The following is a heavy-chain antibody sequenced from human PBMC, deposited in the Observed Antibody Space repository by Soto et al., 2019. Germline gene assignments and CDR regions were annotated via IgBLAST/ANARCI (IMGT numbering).Heavy chain of an antibody. D-gene: IGHD2-15*01. CDR2: IYYSGST. CDR3: ARRYCGGGSCYSALEY. CDR1: GGSIGSYY. Sequence: QVQLQESGPGLVKPSETLSLTCTVSGGSIGSYYWSWIRQPPGKGLEWIGYIYYSGSTNYNPSLKSRVTMLVDTSKNQFSLKLSTVTAADTAVYYCARRYCGGGSCYSALEYWGQGTLVTVSS. J-gene: IGHJ4*02. V-gene: IGHV4-59*01.